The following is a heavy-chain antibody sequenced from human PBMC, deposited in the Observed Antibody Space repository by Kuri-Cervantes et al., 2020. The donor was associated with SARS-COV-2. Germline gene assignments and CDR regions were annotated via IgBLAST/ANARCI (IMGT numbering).Heavy chain of an antibody. CDR3: ATGRNDISMIALVVTTSSWYFDR. CDR1: GASFSDNH. D-gene: IGHD3-22*01. V-gene: IGHV4-34*01. CDR2: ITQSGST. J-gene: IGHJ2*01. Sequence: ESLRLSCTVFGASFSDNHWSWIRQAPGNGLEWVAEITQSGSTTYNPSIKSRVTISLDPSKSQFSLKLTSLTAADTAVYHCATGRNDISMIALVVTTSSWYFDRWGRGTLVTVSS.